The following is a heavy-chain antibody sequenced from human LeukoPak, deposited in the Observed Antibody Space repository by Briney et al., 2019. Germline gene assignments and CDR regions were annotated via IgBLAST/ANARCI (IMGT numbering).Heavy chain of an antibody. CDR2: IRYDGNDK. CDR1: GFPFSYYG. J-gene: IGHJ3*02. Sequence: GGSLRLSCAASGFPFSYYGFHWVRQAPGKGLEWVAFIRYDGNDKFYAESVKGRFTISRDNAKNSLYLQMNSLRAEDTAVYYCARVSILIVPYYAFDIWGQGTMVTVSS. CDR3: ARVSILIVPYYAFDI. V-gene: IGHV3-30*02. D-gene: IGHD2/OR15-2a*01.